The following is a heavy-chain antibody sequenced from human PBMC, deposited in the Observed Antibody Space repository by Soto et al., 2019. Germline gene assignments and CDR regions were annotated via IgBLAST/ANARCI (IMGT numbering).Heavy chain of an antibody. CDR2: ISSSGGNT. J-gene: IGHJ4*02. Sequence: EVQLLESGGGLVQPGGSLRLYCAASGFTFSSYAMSWVRQAPGRGLEWVSAISSSGGNTYYADSVKGRFTISRDNSKNTLYLQMNSLRAEDTAIYLCARSIVGARTLDYWGQGTLVTVSS. CDR3: ARSIVGARTLDY. D-gene: IGHD1-26*01. CDR1: GFTFSSYA. V-gene: IGHV3-23*01.